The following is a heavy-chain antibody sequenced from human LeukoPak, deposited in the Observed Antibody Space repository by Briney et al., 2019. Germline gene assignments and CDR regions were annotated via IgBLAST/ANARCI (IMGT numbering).Heavy chain of an antibody. D-gene: IGHD3-3*01. J-gene: IGHJ3*02. Sequence: GGSLRLSCAASGFTFISYEMNWVRQAPGKGLEWVSYISGSGSSVLYADSVKGRFTISRDNAKNSLWLQMNSLRDEDTAVYYCARDGGLEGDAFGIWGQGTMVTVSS. CDR1: GFTFISYE. V-gene: IGHV3-48*03. CDR3: ARDGGLEGDAFGI. CDR2: ISGSGSSV.